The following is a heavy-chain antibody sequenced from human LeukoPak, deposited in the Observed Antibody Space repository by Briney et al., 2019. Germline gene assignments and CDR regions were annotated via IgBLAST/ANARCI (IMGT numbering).Heavy chain of an antibody. CDR1: GFTFSTYA. V-gene: IGHV3-23*01. CDR2: ISGSGGST. J-gene: IGHJ4*02. CDR3: AKVQQWLVQGYFDY. D-gene: IGHD6-19*01. Sequence: GGSLRLSCAASGFTFSTYAMSWVRQAPGKGLEWVSAISGSGGSTYYADSVKGRFTISRDNSKNTLYLQMNSLRAEDTAVYYCAKVQQWLVQGYFDYWGQGTLVTVSS.